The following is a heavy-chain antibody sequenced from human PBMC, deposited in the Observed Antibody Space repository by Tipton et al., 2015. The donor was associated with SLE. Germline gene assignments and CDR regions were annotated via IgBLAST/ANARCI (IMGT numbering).Heavy chain of an antibody. Sequence: TLSLTCTVSGGSISSYHWSWIRQPPGKGLEWIGYIYYSGSTNYNPSLKSRVTISVDTSKNQFSLKLSSVTAADTAVYYCARDSSGTTAFDIWGQGTMVTVSS. CDR3: ARDSSGTTAFDI. CDR1: GGSISSYH. J-gene: IGHJ3*02. CDR2: IYYSGST. V-gene: IGHV4-59*01. D-gene: IGHD1-7*01.